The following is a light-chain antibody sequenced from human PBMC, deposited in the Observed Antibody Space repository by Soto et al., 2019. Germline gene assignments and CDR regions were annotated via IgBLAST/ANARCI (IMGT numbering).Light chain of an antibody. V-gene: IGKV1-5*01. Sequence: DIQMTQSPSTLSASVGDRVTITCRASQTVSTWLAWYQQRPGKAPEVMMYDASSLKGGVPSRFSGSGSGTEFTLTISDLQPDDFATYYCQQYSNFWTFGQGTKVDIK. CDR1: QTVSTW. CDR3: QQYSNFWT. J-gene: IGKJ1*01. CDR2: DAS.